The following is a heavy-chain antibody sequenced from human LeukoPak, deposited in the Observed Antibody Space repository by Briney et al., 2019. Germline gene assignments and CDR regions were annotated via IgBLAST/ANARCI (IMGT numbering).Heavy chain of an antibody. CDR2: ISGSGGGT. CDR1: GLTFSRYA. Sequence: GGSLRLSCAASGLTFSRYAMSWVRQAPGKGLEWVSTISGSGGGTYNADSVKGRFTISRDNSQNTLYLQMNSLRAEDTAIYYCAKTGTDDGYSIYFDHWGQGTLVTVSS. J-gene: IGHJ4*02. CDR3: AKTGTDDGYSIYFDH. V-gene: IGHV3-23*01. D-gene: IGHD5-24*01.